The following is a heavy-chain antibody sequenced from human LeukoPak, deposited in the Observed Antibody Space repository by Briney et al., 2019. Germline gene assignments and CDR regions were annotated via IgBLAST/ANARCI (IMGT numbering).Heavy chain of an antibody. Sequence: SETLSLTCTVSGGSISSYYWSWIRQPPGKGLEWIGYIYYSGSTNYNPSLKSRVTISVDTSKNQFSLKLSSVTAEDTALYYCAKDTWSTTYSGSGPGAFDYWGQGTLVTVSS. J-gene: IGHJ4*02. V-gene: IGHV4-59*01. CDR1: GGSISSYY. CDR3: AKDTWSTTYSGSGPGAFDY. CDR2: IYYSGST. D-gene: IGHD1-26*01.